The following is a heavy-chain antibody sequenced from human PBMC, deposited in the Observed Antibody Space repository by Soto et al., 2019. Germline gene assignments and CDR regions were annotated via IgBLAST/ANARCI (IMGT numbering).Heavy chain of an antibody. V-gene: IGHV4-59*01. J-gene: IGHJ4*02. CDR1: ADSFSKYY. CDR3: ARGVGRSSWTSFDS. CDR2: IYFNGNT. D-gene: IGHD6-13*01. Sequence: SETLSLTCSVSADSFSKYYWTWIRQPPGEGLEWIGYIYFNGNTNYNPSLKGRVTISIDTSKKQFSLNLSSVTAADTAVYYCARGVGRSSWTSFDSWGQGTLVTVSS.